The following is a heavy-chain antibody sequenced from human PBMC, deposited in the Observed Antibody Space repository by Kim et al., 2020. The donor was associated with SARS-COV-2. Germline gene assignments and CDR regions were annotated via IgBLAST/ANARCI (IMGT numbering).Heavy chain of an antibody. Sequence: VKARSTTSRDKAKNSVYLQMNSLRAEDTAVYYCARVSDYGTYERFIDAFDIWGQGTMVTVSS. V-gene: IGHV3-11*06. CDR3: ARVSDYGTYERFIDAFDI. J-gene: IGHJ3*02. D-gene: IGHD4-4*01.